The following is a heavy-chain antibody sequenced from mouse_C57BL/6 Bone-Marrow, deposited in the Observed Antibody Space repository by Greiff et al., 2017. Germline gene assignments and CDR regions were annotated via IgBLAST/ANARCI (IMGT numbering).Heavy chain of an antibody. CDR3: ARDWMVVALYWYFDV. CDR2: ISDGGSYT. D-gene: IGHD1-1*01. Sequence: EVKLMESGGGLVKPGGSLKLSCAASGFTFSSYAMSWVRQTPEKRLEWVATISDGGSYTYYPDNVKGRFTISRDNAKNNLYLQMSHLKSEDTAMYYCARDWMVVALYWYFDVWGTGTTVTVSS. J-gene: IGHJ1*03. V-gene: IGHV5-4*01. CDR1: GFTFSSYA.